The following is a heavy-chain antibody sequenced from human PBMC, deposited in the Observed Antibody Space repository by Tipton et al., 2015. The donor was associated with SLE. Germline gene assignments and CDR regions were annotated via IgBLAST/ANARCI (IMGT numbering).Heavy chain of an antibody. V-gene: IGHV4-61*01. CDR1: GGSISSSSYY. CDR3: ARDMGASLRYFDL. J-gene: IGHJ2*01. CDR2: IYYSGST. Sequence: LRLSCTVSGGSISSSSYYWGWIRQPPGKGLEWIGYIYYSGSTNYNPSLKSRVTISVDTSKNQFSLKLSSVTAADTAVYYCARDMGASLRYFDLWGRGTLVTVSS.